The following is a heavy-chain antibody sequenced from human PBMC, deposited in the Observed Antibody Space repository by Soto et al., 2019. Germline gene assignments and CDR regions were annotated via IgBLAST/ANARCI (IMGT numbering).Heavy chain of an antibody. CDR1: GYTFNSHE. J-gene: IGHJ4*02. D-gene: IGHD3-16*01. V-gene: IGHV3-48*03. CDR2: ISGSGTT. Sequence: GGSLRLSCVASGYTFNSHEMNWVRQAPGKGLEWISSISGSGTTNYAESVKGRFTISRDNAHKSLFLEMKDLRVEDTAVYYCARGGIHWGQGALVTVSS. CDR3: ARGGIH.